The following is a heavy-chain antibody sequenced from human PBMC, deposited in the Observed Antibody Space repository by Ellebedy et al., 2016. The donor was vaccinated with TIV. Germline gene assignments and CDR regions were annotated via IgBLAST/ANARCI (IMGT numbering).Heavy chain of an antibody. CDR3: ARERLELLHLRYGMDV. D-gene: IGHD1-7*01. V-gene: IGHV3-66*01. CDR1: GFTVGSSY. Sequence: GESLKISCAASGFTVGSSYMSWVRQAPGKGLEWVSAIYSGGSTYYADSVKGRFTISRDNSKNTLYLQMNSLRAEDTAVFYCARERLELLHLRYGMDVWGQGTTVTVSS. CDR2: IYSGGST. J-gene: IGHJ6*02.